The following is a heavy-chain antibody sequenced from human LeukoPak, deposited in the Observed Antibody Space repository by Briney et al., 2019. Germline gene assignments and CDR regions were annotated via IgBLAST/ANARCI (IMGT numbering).Heavy chain of an antibody. CDR2: IYPGDSDT. Sequence: GESLKISCKGSGYSFTSYWIGWVRQMPGKGLEWMGIIYPGDSDTRYSPSLQGQVTISADKSISTAYLQWSSLKASDTAMYYCARQSYDYGDYGQIWGQGTLVTVSS. CDR3: ARQSYDYGDYGQI. V-gene: IGHV5-51*01. D-gene: IGHD4-17*01. J-gene: IGHJ4*02. CDR1: GYSFTSYW.